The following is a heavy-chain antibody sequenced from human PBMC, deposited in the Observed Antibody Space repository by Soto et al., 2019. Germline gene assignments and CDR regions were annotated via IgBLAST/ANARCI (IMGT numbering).Heavy chain of an antibody. D-gene: IGHD3-3*01. CDR3: SRQASDFWSGKPQYYMDV. CDR1: GFTFSGSA. J-gene: IGHJ6*03. CDR2: IRSKGNNYAT. V-gene: IGHV3-73*01. Sequence: EVQLVESGGGLVQPGGALKLSCAASGFTFSGSAIHWVRQASGKGLEWVGRIRSKGNNYATAYGASLKGRFIIARDDSKNTAYLQMNSLNTEDTAVYYCSRQASDFWSGKPQYYMDVWGKGTTVTVSS.